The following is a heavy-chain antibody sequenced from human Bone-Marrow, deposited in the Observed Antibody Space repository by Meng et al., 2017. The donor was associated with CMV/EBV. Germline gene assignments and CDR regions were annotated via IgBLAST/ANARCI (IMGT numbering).Heavy chain of an antibody. D-gene: IGHD3-3*01. CDR3: ARLPYYDFWSGYSSRDAVDI. Sequence: GESLKISCKGSGYSFTSYWIGWVRQMPGKGLEWMGIIYPGDSDTRYSPSFQGQVTISADKSISTAYLQWSSLKASDTAMYYCARLPYYDFWSGYSSRDAVDIWGQGTMVTVSS. CDR1: GYSFTSYW. CDR2: IYPGDSDT. J-gene: IGHJ3*02. V-gene: IGHV5-51*01.